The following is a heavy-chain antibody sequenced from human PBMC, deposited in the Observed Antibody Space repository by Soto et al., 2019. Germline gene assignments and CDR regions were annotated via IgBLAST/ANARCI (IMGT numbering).Heavy chain of an antibody. Sequence: PSETLSLTCTVSSAPVGSTPYPGSWIRQPPGKGLEWVASVYYGGRSNYNPSLKGRVTISVDTSKNQFSLKLSSVTAADTAVYYCARERGYCSGGSCPVDYWGQGTLVTVSS. J-gene: IGHJ4*02. D-gene: IGHD2-15*01. CDR2: VYYGGRS. CDR1: SAPVGSTPYP. CDR3: ARERGYCSGGSCPVDY. V-gene: IGHV4-39*02.